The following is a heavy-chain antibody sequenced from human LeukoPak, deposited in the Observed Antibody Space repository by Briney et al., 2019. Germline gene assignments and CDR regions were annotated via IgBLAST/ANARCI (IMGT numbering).Heavy chain of an antibody. D-gene: IGHD2-21*01. V-gene: IGHV1-69*13. CDR3: ARNCGGDCFIPYFDY. J-gene: IGHJ4*02. CDR1: GGTFSSYA. CDR2: IIPIFGTA. Sequence: SVKVSCKASGGTFSSYAISWVRQAPGQGLEWMGGIIPIFGTANYAQKFPGRVTITADESTSTAYMELSSLRSEDTAVYYCARNCGGDCFIPYFDYWGQGTLVTVSS.